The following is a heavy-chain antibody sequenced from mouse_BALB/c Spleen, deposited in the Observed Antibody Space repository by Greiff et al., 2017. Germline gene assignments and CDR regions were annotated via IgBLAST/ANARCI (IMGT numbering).Heavy chain of an antibody. J-gene: IGHJ4*01. D-gene: IGHD2-4*01. CDR2: ISSGGSYT. V-gene: IGHV5-9-3*01. CDR1: GFTFSSYA. Sequence: EVMLVESGGGLVKPGGSLKLSCAASGFTFSSYAMSWVRQTPEKRLEWVATISSGGSYTYYPDSVKGRFTISRDNAKNTLYLQMSSLRSEDTAMYYCARHGVMITTAMDYWGQGTSVTVSS. CDR3: ARHGVMITTAMDY.